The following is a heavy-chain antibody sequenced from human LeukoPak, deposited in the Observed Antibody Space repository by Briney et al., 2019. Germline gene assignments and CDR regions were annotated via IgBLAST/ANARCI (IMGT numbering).Heavy chain of an antibody. CDR2: IYYSGRT. V-gene: IGHV4-39*01. Sequence: SETLSLTCTVSGGSISSTSYYWGWIRQPPGKGLEWIVTIYYSGRTYYNPSLKSRVTISVDTSNNQFSLKLNSVTAADTAVYYCALGSVAVAGDDAFDIWGQGTMVTVSS. CDR1: GGSISSTSYY. CDR3: ALGSVAVAGDDAFDI. J-gene: IGHJ3*02. D-gene: IGHD6-19*01.